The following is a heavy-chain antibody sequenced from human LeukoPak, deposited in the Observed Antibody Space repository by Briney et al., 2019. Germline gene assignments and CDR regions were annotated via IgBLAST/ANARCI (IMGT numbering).Heavy chain of an antibody. Sequence: ASVKVSCKASGYTFTYYAMHWVRQAPGQRLEWMGWINTGNGNTKYSQNFQGRVTITRDTSASTGYMELSSLRSEDTAVYCCARPAGRLGSSVLPPHYWGQGTLVTVPS. CDR3: ARPAGRLGSSVLPPHY. V-gene: IGHV1-3*04. CDR2: INTGNGNT. J-gene: IGHJ4*02. D-gene: IGHD6-13*01. CDR1: GYTFTYYA.